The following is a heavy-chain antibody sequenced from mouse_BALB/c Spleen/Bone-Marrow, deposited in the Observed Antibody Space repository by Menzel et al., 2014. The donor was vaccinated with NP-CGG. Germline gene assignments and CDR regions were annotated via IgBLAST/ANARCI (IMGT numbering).Heavy chain of an antibody. CDR2: ISNGGGST. Sequence: EVKLVESGGGLVQPGGSLKLSCAASGFTFSSYTMSWVRQTPEKRLDWVAYISNGGGSTYYPDTVKGRFTISRDNAKNTLYLQMSSLKFEDTAMYYCARGNGFAYWGQGTLVTVSA. V-gene: IGHV5-12-2*01. J-gene: IGHJ3*01. CDR1: GFTFSSYT. CDR3: ARGNGFAY.